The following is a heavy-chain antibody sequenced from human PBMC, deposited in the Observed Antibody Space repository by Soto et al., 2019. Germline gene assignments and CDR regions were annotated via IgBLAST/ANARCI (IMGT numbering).Heavy chain of an antibody. CDR1: GYSFTTYW. CDR3: AKRRQYCRSKIWLAHYYYPLDV. J-gene: IGHJ6*02. Sequence: PGESMKISCKATGYSFTTYWIGWVRQMPGKGLEWMGTIYPGDSDTRYSPAFEGQVTISADKSITTAYLQWSSLKASDTAVYFCAKRRQYCRSKIWLAHYYYPLDVWGQGTTVTVPS. CDR2: IYPGDSDT. V-gene: IGHV5-51*01. D-gene: IGHD2-2*01.